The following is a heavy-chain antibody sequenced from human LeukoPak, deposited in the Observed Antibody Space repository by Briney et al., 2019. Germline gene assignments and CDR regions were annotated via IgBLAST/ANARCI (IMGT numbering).Heavy chain of an antibody. D-gene: IGHD2-15*01. J-gene: IGHJ4*02. CDR3: ATDSPLSWAAGFDY. CDR2: FDPEDGET. Sequence: WASVKVSCKASGYTFGAYYMHWVRQAPGKGLEWMGGFDPEDGETIYAQKFQGRVTMTEDTSTDTAYMELSSLRSEDTAVYYCATDSPLSWAAGFDYWGQGTLVTVSS. V-gene: IGHV1-24*01. CDR1: GYTFGAYY.